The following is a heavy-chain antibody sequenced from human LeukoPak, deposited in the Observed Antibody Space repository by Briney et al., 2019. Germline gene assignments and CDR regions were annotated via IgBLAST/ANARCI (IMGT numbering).Heavy chain of an antibody. CDR1: GGTFSSYA. CDR2: IIPIFGTA. Sequence: ASVKVSCKASGGTFSSYAISWVRQAPGQGLEWMGGIIPIFGTANYAQKFQGRVTITADESTSTAYMELSSLRSEDTAVYYCARGRGSLQPPRYYFDYWGQGTLVTVSS. CDR3: ARGRGSLQPPRYYFDY. V-gene: IGHV1-69*13. D-gene: IGHD4-11*01. J-gene: IGHJ4*02.